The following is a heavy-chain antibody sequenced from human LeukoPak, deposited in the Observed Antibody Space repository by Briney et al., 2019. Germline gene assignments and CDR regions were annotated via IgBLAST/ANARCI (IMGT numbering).Heavy chain of an antibody. V-gene: IGHV3-53*01. Sequence: GGSLRLSCAASGFTVSSNYMSWVRQAPGKGLEWVSVIYSGGSTYYADSVKGRFTISRDNSKNTLYLQMNSLRAEDTAVYYCAKSRWGYYDCGESWGQGTLVTVSS. J-gene: IGHJ5*02. CDR3: AKSRWGYYDCGES. CDR2: IYSGGST. CDR1: GFTVSSNY. D-gene: IGHD3-22*01.